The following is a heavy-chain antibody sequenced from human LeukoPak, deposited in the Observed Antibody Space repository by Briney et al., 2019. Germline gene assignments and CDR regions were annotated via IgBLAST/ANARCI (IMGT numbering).Heavy chain of an antibody. V-gene: IGHV4-34*01. CDR2: INHSGST. J-gene: IGHJ3*02. Sequence: SETLSLTCAVYGGSFSSYYWSWIRQPPGKGLEWVGEINHSGSTNCNPSLKSRVTISVDTSKTQYSLKLSFVTAADTAVYYCARLRVPGSFYISKAFDIWGQGTMVTVSS. D-gene: IGHD3-10*01. CDR3: ARLRVPGSFYISKAFDI. CDR1: GGSFSSYY.